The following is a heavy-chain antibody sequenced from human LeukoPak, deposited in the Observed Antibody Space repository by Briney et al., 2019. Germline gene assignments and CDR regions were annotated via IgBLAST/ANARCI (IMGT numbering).Heavy chain of an antibody. Sequence: PGGSLRLSCAASGFTFSSYDMHWVRHATGKGLEWVSAIGTAGDTYYPGSVKGRFTISRENAKNSLYLQMNSLRAGDTAVYYCARGSSTSSMLSYWGQGTLVTVSS. V-gene: IGHV3-13*04. CDR2: IGTAGDT. J-gene: IGHJ4*02. CDR3: ARGSSTSSMLSY. D-gene: IGHD2-2*01. CDR1: GFTFSSYD.